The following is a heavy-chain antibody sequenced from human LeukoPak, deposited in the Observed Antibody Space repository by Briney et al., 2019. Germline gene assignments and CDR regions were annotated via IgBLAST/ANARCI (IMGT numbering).Heavy chain of an antibody. CDR1: GYTFTSYY. V-gene: IGHV1-46*01. CDR2: INPSGGST. D-gene: IGHD3-10*01. J-gene: IGHJ4*02. Sequence: ASVKVSCKASGYTFTSYYMHWVRQAPGQGLEWMGIINPSGGSTSYAQKFQGRVTMTRDMSTSTVYMELSSLRSEDTAVYYCARDSSARGQRWFGELPGDYWGQGTLVTVSS. CDR3: ARDSSARGQRWFGELPGDY.